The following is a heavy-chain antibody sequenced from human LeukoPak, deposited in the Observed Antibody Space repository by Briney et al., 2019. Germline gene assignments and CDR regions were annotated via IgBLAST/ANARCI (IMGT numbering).Heavy chain of an antibody. CDR1: GFTFIDYD. CDR3: ARGGIQVSGIDVFDY. D-gene: IGHD6-19*01. V-gene: IGHV3-13*01. Sequence: PGGSLGLSCAASGFTFIDYDMHWVRQVIGKGLEWVSAIGIRGDTHYSGSVKGRFTISRENAESSLYLQMNSLRAEDTAVYYCARGGIQVSGIDVFDYWGQGTLVTVSS. J-gene: IGHJ4*02. CDR2: IGIRGDT.